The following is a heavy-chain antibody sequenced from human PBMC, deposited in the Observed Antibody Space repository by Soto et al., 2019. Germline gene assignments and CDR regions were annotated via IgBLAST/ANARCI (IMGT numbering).Heavy chain of an antibody. CDR2: ISGSSGST. D-gene: IGHD3-16*02. CDR3: AKRIMITFGGVIVDKYYYYGMDV. Sequence: GGSLRLSCAASGFTFDNYAMHWVRQAPGKELEWVSGISGSSGSTYYADTVKGRFTISRDNSKNTLYLQMNSLRAEDTAVYYCAKRIMITFGGVIVDKYYYYGMDVWGQGTTVTVSS. CDR1: GFTFDNYA. J-gene: IGHJ6*02. V-gene: IGHV3-23*01.